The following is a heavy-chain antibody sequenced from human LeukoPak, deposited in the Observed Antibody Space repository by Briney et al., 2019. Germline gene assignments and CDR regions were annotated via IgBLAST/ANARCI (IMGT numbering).Heavy chain of an antibody. Sequence: GGSLRLSCAASGFTFISYAMSWVRQAPGKGLEWVSAISGSCGSTYSADSVKGRFTISRDNSKNTLYLQVNSLRAEDTAVYFCAKKVNYYDTSDPGGWFDPWGEGTLVTVSS. D-gene: IGHD3-22*01. CDR2: ISGSCGST. CDR3: AKKVNYYDTSDPGGWFDP. J-gene: IGHJ5*02. CDR1: GFTFISYA. V-gene: IGHV3-23*01.